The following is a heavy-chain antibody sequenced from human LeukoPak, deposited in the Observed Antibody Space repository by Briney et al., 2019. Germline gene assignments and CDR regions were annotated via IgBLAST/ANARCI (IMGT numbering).Heavy chain of an antibody. CDR1: GFTFSSYA. D-gene: IGHD4-17*01. CDR3: AKDSVTTLDY. Sequence: GKSLRLSCAASGFTFSSYAMHWVRQAPDKGLEWVAVISYDGSSKYFAKSVKGRFTISRDNSKNTLYLQMNSLGTEDTAVYYCAKDSVTTLDYWGQGTLVTVSS. CDR2: ISYDGSSK. J-gene: IGHJ4*02. V-gene: IGHV3-30*18.